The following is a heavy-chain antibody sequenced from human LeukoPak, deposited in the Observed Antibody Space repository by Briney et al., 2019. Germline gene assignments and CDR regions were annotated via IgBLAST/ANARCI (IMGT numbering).Heavy chain of an antibody. V-gene: IGHV4-4*07. J-gene: IGHJ6*03. CDR1: GGSISSYY. Sequence: SETLSLTCTVSGGSISSYYWSWIRQPAGKGLEWIGRIYTSGSTNYNPSLKSRVTMSVDTSENQFSLKLSSVTAADTAVYYCARDLGRRADYGSGIVGYYYYYMDVWGKGTTVTISS. CDR3: ARDLGRRADYGSGIVGYYYYYMDV. D-gene: IGHD3-10*01. CDR2: IYTSGST.